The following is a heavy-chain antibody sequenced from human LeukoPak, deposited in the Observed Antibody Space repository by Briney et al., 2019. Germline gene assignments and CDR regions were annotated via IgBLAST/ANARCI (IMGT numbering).Heavy chain of an antibody. Sequence: PGGSLRLSCAASGFTFSSYAMSWVRQAPGRGLEWVSAISGSGGSTSYADSVKCRFTISRDNSKNTLYLQMNSLRAEDTAVYYCAKVGYGAITLVRGVIDYWGQGTLVTVSS. D-gene: IGHD3-10*01. CDR1: GFTFSSYA. CDR2: ISGSGGST. V-gene: IGHV3-23*01. CDR3: AKVGYGAITLVRGVIDY. J-gene: IGHJ4*02.